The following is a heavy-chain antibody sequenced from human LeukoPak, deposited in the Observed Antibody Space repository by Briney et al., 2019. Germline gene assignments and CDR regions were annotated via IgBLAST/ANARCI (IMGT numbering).Heavy chain of an antibody. D-gene: IGHD1-26*01. Sequence: GASVRVSCKASGYTFTSYFMHWVRQAPGQGLEWMGVVNPSSGSTTYSQKFQGRVTMTKDTSTSTVYMDLGSLRSDDTAVYYCARAVGPRGGSWFDPWGQGTLVTVSS. J-gene: IGHJ5*02. CDR3: ARAVGPRGGSWFDP. CDR2: VNPSSGST. CDR1: GYTFTSYF. V-gene: IGHV1-46*01.